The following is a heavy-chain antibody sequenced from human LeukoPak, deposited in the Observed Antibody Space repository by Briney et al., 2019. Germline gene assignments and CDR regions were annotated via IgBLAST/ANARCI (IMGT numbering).Heavy chain of an antibody. D-gene: IGHD2-15*01. CDR3: ARGRITKDAFDI. J-gene: IGHJ3*02. CDR1: GYTFTSFG. V-gene: IGHV1-18*01. Sequence: ASVKVSCKASGYTFTSFGISWVRQAPGQGLEWMGWISVCNGNTNYAQNLQGRVIMTTDTSTSTAYMELRSLRSDDTAVYYCARGRITKDAFDIWGQGTMVTVSS. CDR2: ISVCNGNT.